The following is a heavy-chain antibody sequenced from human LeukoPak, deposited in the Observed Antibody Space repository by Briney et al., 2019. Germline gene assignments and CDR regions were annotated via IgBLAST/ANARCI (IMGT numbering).Heavy chain of an antibody. CDR1: GFAFSNYA. D-gene: IGHD1-1*01. J-gene: IGHJ4*02. V-gene: IGHV3-23*01. Sequence: GGSLRLSCAASGFAFSNYAMSWVRQAPGKGLEWVSVISSSGGSTYYADSVKGRFSISRGNSKNTMHLQMNTLRAEDTAVYYCAKGTGATLSYFDYWGQGTLVIVSS. CDR2: ISSSGGST. CDR3: AKGTGATLSYFDY.